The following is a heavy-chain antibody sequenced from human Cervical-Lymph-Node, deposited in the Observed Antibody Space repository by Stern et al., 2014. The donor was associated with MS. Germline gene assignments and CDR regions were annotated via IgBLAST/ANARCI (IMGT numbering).Heavy chain of an antibody. Sequence: EVQLVESGGDLVKPGGSLRVSCVGSGFIFSRAWMTWVRQAPGKGLEWVGRITRGGDGGAAQYAAPVTGRFVISRDDSKNTVFLQMNSLRTEDTAVYYCTTDYLGNSDILTGPIRYYYGRDFWGRGTTVTVSS. CDR2: ITRGGDGGAA. CDR3: TTDYLGNSDILTGPIRYYYGRDF. CDR1: GFIFSRAW. V-gene: IGHV3-15*01. J-gene: IGHJ6*02. D-gene: IGHD3-9*01.